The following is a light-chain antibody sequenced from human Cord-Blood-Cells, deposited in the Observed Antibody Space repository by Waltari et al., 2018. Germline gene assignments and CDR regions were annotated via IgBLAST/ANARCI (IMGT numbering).Light chain of an antibody. J-gene: IGLJ1*01. V-gene: IGLV2-8*01. CDR2: EVS. CDR1: SSDVGGYNY. CDR3: SSYAGSNNVV. Sequence: QSALTQPPSASGSPGQSVTISCTATSSDVGGYNYVSWYQQHPGKAPYLMIYEVSKRPSGVPARFSGSKAGDTASLTVSGLQAEDESDYCFSSYAGSNNVVFGTGTKVTVL.